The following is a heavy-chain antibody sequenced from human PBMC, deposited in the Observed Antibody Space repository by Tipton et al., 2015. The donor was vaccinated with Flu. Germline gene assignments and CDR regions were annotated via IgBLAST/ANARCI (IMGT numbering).Heavy chain of an antibody. CDR2: IYHSGGT. J-gene: IGHJ1*01. CDR1: GYSISSGYY. D-gene: IGHD3-22*01. CDR3: AGLRREERYYDTRGLLV. Sequence: TLSLTCTVSGYSISSGYYWGWIRQPPGKGLEWIGNIYHSGGTYYNPSLKGRVTISEDTSKNQFPLKLTSVTAADTAVYYCAGLRREERYYDTRGLLVWGQEALVAVSS. V-gene: IGHV4-38-2*02.